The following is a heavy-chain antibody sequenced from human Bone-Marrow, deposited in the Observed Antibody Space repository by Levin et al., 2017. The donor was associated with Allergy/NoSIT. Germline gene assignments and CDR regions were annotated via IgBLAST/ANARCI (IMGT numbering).Heavy chain of an antibody. CDR1: GYTFTSYG. CDR3: AGSGYSGYGPVGAFDI. D-gene: IGHD5-12*01. J-gene: IGHJ3*02. CDR2: ISAYNGNT. V-gene: IGHV1-18*01. Sequence: GESLKISCKASGYTFTSYGISWVRQAPGQGLEWMGWISAYNGNTNYAQKLQGRVTMTTDTSTSTAYMELRSLRSDDTAVYYCAGSGYSGYGPVGAFDIWGQGTMVTVSS.